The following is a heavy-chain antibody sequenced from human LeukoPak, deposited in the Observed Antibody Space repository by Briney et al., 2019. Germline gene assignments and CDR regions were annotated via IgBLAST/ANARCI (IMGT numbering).Heavy chain of an antibody. D-gene: IGHD2-2*01. CDR3: VKDLGYCSSTSCSDYFDY. J-gene: IGHJ4*02. V-gene: IGHV3-64D*06. Sequence: GGSLRLSCSASGLTFSSYAMHWVRQAPGKGLEYVSAISSNGGSTYYADSVKGRFTISRDNSKNTLYLQMSSLRAEDTAVYYCVKDLGYCSSTSCSDYFDYWGQGTLVTVSS. CDR2: ISSNGGST. CDR1: GLTFSSYA.